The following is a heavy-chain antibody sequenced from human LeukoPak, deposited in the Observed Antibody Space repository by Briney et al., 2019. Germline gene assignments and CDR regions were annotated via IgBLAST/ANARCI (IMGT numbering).Heavy chain of an antibody. CDR2: IYYSGST. J-gene: IGHJ2*01. D-gene: IGHD1-1*01. V-gene: IGHV4-39*07. Sequence: PSETLSLTCTVSGGSISSSSYYWGWIRQPPGKGLEWIGSIYYSGSTNYNPSLKSRVTISVDTSKNQFSLKLSSVTAADTAVYYCARTGYWYFDLWGRGTLVTVSS. CDR3: ARTGYWYFDL. CDR1: GGSISSSSYY.